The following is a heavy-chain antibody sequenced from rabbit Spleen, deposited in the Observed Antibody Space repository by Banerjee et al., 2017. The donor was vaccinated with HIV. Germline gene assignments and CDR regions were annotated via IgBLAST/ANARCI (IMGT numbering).Heavy chain of an antibody. CDR1: GVSFSSNSY. CDR2: IDSGSSGFT. J-gene: IGHJ4*01. Sequence: QSLEESGGDLVKPGASLTLTCTASGVSFSSNSYMCWVRQAPGKGLEWIACIDSGSSGFTYFATWAKGRFTCSKTSSTTVTLQMTRLTAADTAAYFCARDDGSYDYIDVYFKLWGPGTLVTVS. D-gene: IGHD6-1*01. V-gene: IGHV1S40*01. CDR3: ARDDGSYDYIDVYFKL.